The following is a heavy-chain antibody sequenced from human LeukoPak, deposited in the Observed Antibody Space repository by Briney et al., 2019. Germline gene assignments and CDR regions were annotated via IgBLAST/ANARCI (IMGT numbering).Heavy chain of an antibody. CDR3: ARGAGGYYYLVHDY. D-gene: IGHD3-22*01. CDR2: INPNSGGT. J-gene: IGHJ4*02. CDR1: GYTFTGYY. V-gene: IGHV1-2*02. Sequence: ASVKVSCRASGYTFTGYYMHWVRQAPGQGLEWMGWINPNSGGTNYAQKFQGRVTMTRDTSISTAYMELSRLRSDDTAVYYCARGAGGYYYLVHDYWGQGTLVTVSS.